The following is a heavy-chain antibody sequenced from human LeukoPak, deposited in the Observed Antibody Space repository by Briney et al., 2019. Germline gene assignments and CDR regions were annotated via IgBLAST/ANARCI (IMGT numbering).Heavy chain of an antibody. CDR3: ARNGWGYSYGFQPYYYMDV. J-gene: IGHJ6*03. CDR1: GFTFSSYD. V-gene: IGHV3-13*01. Sequence: GGSLRLSCAASGFTFSSYDMHWVRQGTGKGLEWVSSIDTVGDTYYPGSVKGRFTISRENAKNSLHLQMNSLRAGDTAVYYCARNGWGYSYGFQPYYYMDVWGKGTTVTISS. CDR2: IDTVGDT. D-gene: IGHD5-18*01.